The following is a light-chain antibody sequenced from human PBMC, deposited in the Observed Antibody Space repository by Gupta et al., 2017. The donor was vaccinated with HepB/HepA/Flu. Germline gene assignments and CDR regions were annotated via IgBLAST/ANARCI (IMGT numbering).Light chain of an antibody. CDR1: QSISSY. J-gene: IGKJ1*01. CDR2: AAS. Sequence: DIQMTQSPSSLSASVGDRVTITCRASQSISSYLNWYQQKPGKAPKLLIYAASSLQSGVPSRFSGSGSGTDFTLTISMLQPEDFATYYCQQSDSTPRTFDQGTKVEIK. CDR3: QQSDSTPRT. V-gene: IGKV1-39*01.